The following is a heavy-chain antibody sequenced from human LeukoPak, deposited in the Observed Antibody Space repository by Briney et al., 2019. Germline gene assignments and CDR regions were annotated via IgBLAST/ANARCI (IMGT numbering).Heavy chain of an antibody. J-gene: IGHJ4*02. V-gene: IGHV3-53*01. Sequence: GSLRLSCAASGFIVSSNYMNWVRQAPGKGLEWVSVIYSGGSTYYADSVKGRFTISRDNSRNTLYLQMNSLRAEDTAVYYCARGRVTYSGYDFPYYFDYWGQGTLVTVSS. CDR3: ARGRVTYSGYDFPYYFDY. CDR1: GFIVSSNY. D-gene: IGHD5-12*01. CDR2: IYSGGST.